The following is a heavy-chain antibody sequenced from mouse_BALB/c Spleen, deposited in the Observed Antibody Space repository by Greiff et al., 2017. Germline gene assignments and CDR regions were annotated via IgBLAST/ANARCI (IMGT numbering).Heavy chain of an antibody. CDR1: GYAFSSYW. CDR3: ARYGYVYAMDY. V-gene: IGHV1-80*01. CDR2: IYPGDGDT. Sequence: QVQLQQSGAELVRPGSSVKISCKASGYAFSSYWMNWVKQRPGQGLEWIGQIYPGDGDTNYNGKFKGKATLTADKSSSTAYMQLSSLTSEDSAVYFCARYGYVYAMDYWGQGTSVTVSS. D-gene: IGHD1-2*01. J-gene: IGHJ4*01.